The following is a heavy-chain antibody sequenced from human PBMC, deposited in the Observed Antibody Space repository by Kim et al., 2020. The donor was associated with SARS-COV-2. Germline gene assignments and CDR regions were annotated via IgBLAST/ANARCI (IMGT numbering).Heavy chain of an antibody. Sequence: ASVKVSCKASGYTFTSYDINWVRQATGQGLEWMGWMNPNSGNTGYAQKFQGRVTMTRNTSISTAYMELSSLRSEDTAVYYCARGVPGVAVAGRRWFDPWGQGTLVTVSS. CDR2: MNPNSGNT. J-gene: IGHJ5*02. D-gene: IGHD6-19*01. V-gene: IGHV1-8*01. CDR1: GYTFTSYD. CDR3: ARGVPGVAVAGRRWFDP.